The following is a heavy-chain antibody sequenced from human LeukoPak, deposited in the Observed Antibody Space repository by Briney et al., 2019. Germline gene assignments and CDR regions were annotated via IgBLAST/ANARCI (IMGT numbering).Heavy chain of an antibody. CDR3: ASSRPYGDYATPYYYYSMDV. D-gene: IGHD4-17*01. J-gene: IGHJ6*03. CDR2: IYYSGST. CDR1: VGSIIGYY. V-gene: IGHV4-59*08. Sequence: SETLSLTCTGSVGSIIGYYWSWIRQPRGKGVEGMGDIYYSGSTSYNPSLKSQVTISVDTSKNQFSLKLGSVTAADTAVYYCASSRPYGDYATPYYYYSMDVWGKGTTVTISS.